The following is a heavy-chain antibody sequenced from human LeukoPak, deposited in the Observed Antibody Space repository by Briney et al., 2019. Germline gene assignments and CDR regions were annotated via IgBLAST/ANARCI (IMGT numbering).Heavy chain of an antibody. CDR1: GFTFSSYS. V-gene: IGHV3-21*01. J-gene: IGHJ4*02. CDR2: ISSSSSYI. CDR3: ARGDIVVVVAATSDY. D-gene: IGHD2-15*01. Sequence: GGSLRLSCAASGFTFSSYSMNWVRRAPGKGLEWVSSISSSSSYIYYADSVKGRFTISRDNAKNSLYLQMNSLRAEDTAVYYCARGDIVVVVAATSDYWGQGTLVTVSS.